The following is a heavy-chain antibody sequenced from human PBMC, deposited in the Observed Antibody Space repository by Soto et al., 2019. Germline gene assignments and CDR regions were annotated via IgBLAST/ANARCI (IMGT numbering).Heavy chain of an antibody. J-gene: IGHJ5*02. CDR1: GFTFSSYS. V-gene: IGHV3-21*01. CDR2: ISSSSSYI. Sequence: PGGSLRLSCAASGFTFSSYSMNWVRQAPGKGLEWVSSISSSSSYIYYADSVKGRFTISRDNAKNSLYLQMNSLRAEDTAVYYWVRVPGISYYDFWSGYYWFDPWGQGTLVTVSS. CDR3: VRVPGISYYDFWSGYYWFDP. D-gene: IGHD3-3*01.